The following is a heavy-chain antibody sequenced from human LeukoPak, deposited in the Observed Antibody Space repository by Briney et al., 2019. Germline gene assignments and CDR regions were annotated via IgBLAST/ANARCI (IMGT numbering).Heavy chain of an antibody. Sequence: GGSLRLSCAASGFTFSSYSMNWVRQAPGKGLEWVSSISSSSSYIYYADSVKGRSTISRDNAKNSLYLQMNSLRAEDTAVYYCARVSAAAGRVFFDYWGQGTLVTVSS. J-gene: IGHJ4*02. CDR2: ISSSSSYI. D-gene: IGHD6-13*01. CDR1: GFTFSSYS. CDR3: ARVSAAAGRVFFDY. V-gene: IGHV3-21*01.